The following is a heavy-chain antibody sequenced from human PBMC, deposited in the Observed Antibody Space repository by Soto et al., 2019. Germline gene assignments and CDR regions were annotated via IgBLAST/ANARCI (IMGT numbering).Heavy chain of an antibody. Sequence: QVQLQQWRAGLLKPSETLSLTCAVYGGAFSGYYWSWFRQPPGKGLDWIGLINHSGSTSYNLFLKSRLSMSVHTSPDKFSLKLSSVTAADTAVYYCARLMASGSGSQLDFWGRGTLVTFSS. CDR3: ARLMASGSGSQLDF. V-gene: IGHV4-34*02. J-gene: IGHJ2*01. CDR2: INHSGST. D-gene: IGHD3-10*01. CDR1: GGAFSGYY.